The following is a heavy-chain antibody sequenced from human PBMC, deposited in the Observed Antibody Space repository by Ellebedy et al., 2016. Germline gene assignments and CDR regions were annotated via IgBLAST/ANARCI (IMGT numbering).Heavy chain of an antibody. J-gene: IGHJ4*02. CDR1: GGTFSNYG. Sequence: ASVKVSCKASGGTFSNYGFSWVRQAPGQGLEWMGRIIPILDIANYAQNFQGRITITADKSTSTAYMELSSLRSEDTAVYYCARSWGKKDYWGQGTLVTVSS. D-gene: IGHD3-16*01. CDR3: ARSWGKKDY. V-gene: IGHV1-69*04. CDR2: IIPILDIA.